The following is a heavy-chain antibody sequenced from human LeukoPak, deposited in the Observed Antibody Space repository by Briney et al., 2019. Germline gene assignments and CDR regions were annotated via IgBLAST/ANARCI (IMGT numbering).Heavy chain of an antibody. CDR3: ASGSGYTAMGDLDF. CDR2: IYTSDNT. D-gene: IGHD5-18*01. Sequence: PSETLSLSCTVSGGAVSGYYSTWVRQPPGKGLEWVGYIYTSDNTHYNPSLKSRLTMSVDTSKNQFSLTLRSVTAADTAVYYCASGSGYTAMGDLDFWGQGTLVTVSS. CDR1: GGAVSGYY. J-gene: IGHJ4*02. V-gene: IGHV4-4*09.